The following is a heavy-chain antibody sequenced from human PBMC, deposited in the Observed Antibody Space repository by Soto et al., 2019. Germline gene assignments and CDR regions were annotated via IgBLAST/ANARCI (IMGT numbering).Heavy chain of an antibody. CDR3: SSHSIAAAGTERYFDL. Sequence: PSETLSLTSDVSGVSISSSNWWIWVRQPPVKGLEWIGEIYHSGSTNYNPSLKSRVTISVDKSKNQFSLKLSSVTAADTAVYYCSSHSIAAAGTERYFDLWGRGTLVTGSS. J-gene: IGHJ2*01. CDR2: IYHSGST. CDR1: GVSISSSNW. D-gene: IGHD6-13*01. V-gene: IGHV4-4*02.